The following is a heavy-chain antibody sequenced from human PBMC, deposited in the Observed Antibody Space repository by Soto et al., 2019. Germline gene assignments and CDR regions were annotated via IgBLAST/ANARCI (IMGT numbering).Heavy chain of an antibody. V-gene: IGHV3-30*18. J-gene: IGHJ6*02. CDR2: ISYDGSNK. D-gene: IGHD2-15*01. CDR3: ANDPGGGAATPDYYYYGMDV. CDR1: GFTFSSYG. Sequence: GGSLRLSCAASGFTFSSYGMHWVRQAPGKGLEWVAVISYDGSNKYYADSVKGRFTISRDNSKNTLYLQMNSLRAEDTAVYYCANDPGGGAATPDYYYYGMDVWGQGTTVTVSS.